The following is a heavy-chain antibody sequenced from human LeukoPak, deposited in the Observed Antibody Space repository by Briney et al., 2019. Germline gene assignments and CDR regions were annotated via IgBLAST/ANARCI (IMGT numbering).Heavy chain of an antibody. D-gene: IGHD7-27*01. CDR1: GFTFRSYA. CDR2: ISTSSSYI. CDR3: ARENWGYYYFDY. J-gene: IGHJ4*02. V-gene: IGHV3-21*01. Sequence: GGSLRLSCEASGFTFRSYAMNWVRQTPGRGLEWVSSISTSSSYIYYADSMKGRFTISRDNAQNALYLQMNSLRAEDTAVYYCARENWGYYYFDYWGQGTLVTVSS.